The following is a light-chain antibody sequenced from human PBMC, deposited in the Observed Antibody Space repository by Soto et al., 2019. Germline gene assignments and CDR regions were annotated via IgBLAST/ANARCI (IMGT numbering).Light chain of an antibody. CDR1: SSDVGSYNY. CDR3: SSYTTTNTVV. V-gene: IGLV2-14*01. J-gene: IGLJ2*01. Sequence: QSALTQPASVCGSPGQSITISCTGTSSDVGSYNYVSWYQHHPGKAPKVIIYEVANRPSEISNRFSGSKSGNTAYLTISGLQAEDEADYYCSSYTTTNTVVFAGGTKVTVL. CDR2: EVA.